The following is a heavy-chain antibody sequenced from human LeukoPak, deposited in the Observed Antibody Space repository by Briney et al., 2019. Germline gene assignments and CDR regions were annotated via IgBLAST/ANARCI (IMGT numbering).Heavy chain of an antibody. CDR2: ISYDGSNK. CDR1: GFTFSSYG. CDR3: ARDRELSYSYGSGSYGFDS. Sequence: PGGSLRLSCAASGFTFSSYGMHWVRQAPGKGLEWVAVISYDGSNKYYADSVKGRFTISRDNSKNTLYLQMNSLRVEDTAVYYCARDRELSYSYGSGSYGFDSWGQGTLVTVSS. J-gene: IGHJ4*02. V-gene: IGHV3-30*03. D-gene: IGHD3-10*01.